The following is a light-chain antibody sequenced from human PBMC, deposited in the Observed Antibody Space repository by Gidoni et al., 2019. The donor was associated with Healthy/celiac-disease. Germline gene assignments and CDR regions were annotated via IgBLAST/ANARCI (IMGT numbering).Light chain of an antibody. CDR1: SSNIGSNY. CDR3: AAWDDSLSGRV. V-gene: IGLV1-47*01. J-gene: IGLJ2*01. Sequence: QSVLPQPPSASGTPGQRVTISCSGSSSNIGSNYVSLYQQLPGTAPKLLIYRNNHRPSGVPDRFSGSKSGTSASLAISGLRSEDEADYYCAAWDDSLSGRVFGGGTKLTVL. CDR2: RNN.